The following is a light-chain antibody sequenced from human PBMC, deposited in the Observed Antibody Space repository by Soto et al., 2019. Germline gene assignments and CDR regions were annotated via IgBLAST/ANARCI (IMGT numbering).Light chain of an antibody. J-gene: IGLJ2*01. V-gene: IGLV7-46*01. CDR3: LLSYTGFRV. Sequence: QAVVTQEPSLTVSPGGTVTLTCGSSTGTVTGNHYAYWFQQQPGQAPRTLIYDTSNKHSWTPARFSGSLLGGKAALTLSGAQPEDEADYYCLLSYTGFRVFGGGTKLTVL. CDR2: DTS. CDR1: TGTVTGNHY.